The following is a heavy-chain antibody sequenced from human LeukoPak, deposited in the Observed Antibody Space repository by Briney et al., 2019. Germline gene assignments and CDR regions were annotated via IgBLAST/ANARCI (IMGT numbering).Heavy chain of an antibody. CDR3: ARDLRDIVVVPAAMLFDP. J-gene: IGHJ5*02. Sequence: GSLRLSCAASGFTFSSYSMNWVRQAPGKGLEWVSSISSSSSYIYYADSVKGRFTISRDNAKNSLYLQMNSLRAEDTAVYYCARDLRDIVVVPAAMLFDPWGQGTLVTVSS. D-gene: IGHD2-2*01. CDR1: GFTFSSYS. V-gene: IGHV3-21*01. CDR2: ISSSSSYI.